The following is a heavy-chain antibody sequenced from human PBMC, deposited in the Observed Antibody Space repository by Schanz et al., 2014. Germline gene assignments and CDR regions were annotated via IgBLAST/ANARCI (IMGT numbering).Heavy chain of an antibody. CDR2: VTTGGGA. CDR3: AKNWKDDQKVVRPGWSDGMDV. J-gene: IGHJ6*02. CDR1: ELTLSTHA. D-gene: IGHD3-3*01. Sequence: LESGGTLVQPGGSLRLSCAGSELTLSTHAMTWVRQAPGKGLEWVSTVTTGGGAFYADSVKGRFTVSRDNSKNMLFLQMNSLRVEDTAIYYCAKNWKDDQKVVRPGWSDGMDVWGQGTMVTVS. V-gene: IGHV3-23*01.